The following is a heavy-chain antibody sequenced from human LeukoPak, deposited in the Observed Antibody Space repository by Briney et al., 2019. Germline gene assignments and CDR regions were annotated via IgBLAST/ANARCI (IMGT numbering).Heavy chain of an antibody. CDR2: ISGSGGRT. CDR3: ARAGSSGPYCTIGSCYGMDV. V-gene: IGHV3-23*01. Sequence: GGSLRLSCAASGFTFSSYAMSWVRQAPGKGLEWVSVISGSGGRTNYADSVKGRFTISRDNSKNTLYLQMNSLRAEDTAVYYCARAGSSGPYCTIGSCYGMDVWGQGTTVTVSS. D-gene: IGHD2-8*01. J-gene: IGHJ6*02. CDR1: GFTFSSYA.